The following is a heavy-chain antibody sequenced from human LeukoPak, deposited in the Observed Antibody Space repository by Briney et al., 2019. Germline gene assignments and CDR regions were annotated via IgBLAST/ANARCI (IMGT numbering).Heavy chain of an antibody. V-gene: IGHV1-2*02. CDR3: ARDGDSSSWYHWFDP. Sequence: ASVKVSCKASGYTFTGYYMHWVRQAPGQGLEWMGWINPNSGGTNYAQKLQGRVTMTRDTSISTAYMELSRLRSDDTAVYYCARDGDSSSWYHWFDPWGQGTLVTVSS. CDR1: GYTFTGYY. D-gene: IGHD6-13*01. J-gene: IGHJ5*02. CDR2: INPNSGGT.